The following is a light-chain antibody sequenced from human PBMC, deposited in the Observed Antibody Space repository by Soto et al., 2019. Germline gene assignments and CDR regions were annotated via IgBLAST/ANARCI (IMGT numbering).Light chain of an antibody. J-gene: IGLJ2*01. CDR2: EDN. V-gene: IGLV6-57*04. CDR3: QSYHSGNVV. CDR1: SGSIVSNY. Sequence: NFMLTQPHSVSESPGKTVTISCTRSSGSIVSNYVQWYQQRPGSAPTPVIYEDNERPSGVPDRFSGSIDSSSNSASLTISALKTDDEADYYCQSYHSGNVVFGGGTKLTVL.